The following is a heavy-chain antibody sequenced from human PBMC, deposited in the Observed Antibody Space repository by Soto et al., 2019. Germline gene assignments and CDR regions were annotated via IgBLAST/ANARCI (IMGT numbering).Heavy chain of an antibody. CDR1: GGTFSSYA. J-gene: IGHJ6*02. D-gene: IGHD3-10*01. CDR2: IIPIFGTA. CDR3: AMETYYYGSGIYYYYGMDV. V-gene: IGHV1-69*13. Sequence: ASVKVSCKSSGGTFSSYAISWVRQALGQGLEWMGGIIPIFGTANYAQKFQGRVTITADESTSTAYMELSSLRSEDTAVYYCAMETYYYGSGIYYYYGMDVWGQGTTVTVSS.